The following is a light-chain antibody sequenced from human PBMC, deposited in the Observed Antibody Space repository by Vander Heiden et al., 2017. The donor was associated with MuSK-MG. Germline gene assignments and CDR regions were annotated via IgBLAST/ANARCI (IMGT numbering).Light chain of an antibody. CDR1: EGISSY. J-gene: IGKJ5*01. Sequence: DIQLTQSPSFLSASAGDRVTITCRASEGISSYLAWYQQKPGKAPTLLIHSASVLQTGVPSRFSGSRSGTEFTLTITNLRPEDFATYYCQQLSRSPRNFGQGTLVEIK. CDR2: SAS. CDR3: QQLSRSPRN. V-gene: IGKV1-9*01.